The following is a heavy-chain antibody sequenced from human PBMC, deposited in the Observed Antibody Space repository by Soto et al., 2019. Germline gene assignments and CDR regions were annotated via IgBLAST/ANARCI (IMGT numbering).Heavy chain of an antibody. J-gene: IGHJ6*02. CDR2: IIPIFGTA. V-gene: IGHV1-69*12. CDR1: GGTFSSYA. D-gene: IGHD1-26*01. CDR3: ARQVGGGVYYYYYGMDV. Sequence: QVQLVQSGAEVKKPGSSVKVSCKASGGTFSSYAISWVRQAPGQGLEWMGGIIPIFGTANYAQKFQGRVTITADDSTSTAYMELSSLRSEDTAVYYCARQVGGGVYYYYYGMDVWGQGTTVTVSS.